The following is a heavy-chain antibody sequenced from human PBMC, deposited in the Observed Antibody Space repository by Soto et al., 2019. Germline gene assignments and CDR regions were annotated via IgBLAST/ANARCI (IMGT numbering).Heavy chain of an antibody. CDR3: ARGHSTAMWVVGYYYYMDV. CDR1: GGSFSGYY. Sequence: PSETLSLTCGVDGGSFSGYYWSWILQPPGKGLEWIGEINHSGSTNYNPSLKSRVTISVDTSKNQFSLKLSSVTAADTAVYYCARGHSTAMWVVGYYYYMDVWGKGTTVTVSS. CDR2: INHSGST. V-gene: IGHV4-34*01. J-gene: IGHJ6*03. D-gene: IGHD2-2*01.